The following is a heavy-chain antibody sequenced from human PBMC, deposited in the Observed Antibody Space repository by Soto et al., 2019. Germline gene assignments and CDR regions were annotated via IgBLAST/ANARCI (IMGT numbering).Heavy chain of an antibody. CDR1: GFTFSSYW. J-gene: IGHJ6*02. D-gene: IGHD2-2*01. Sequence: LRLSCAASGFTFSSYWMHWVRQAPGKGLVWVSRINSDGSSTSYADSVKGRFTISRDNAKNTLYLQMNSLRAEDTAVYYCARVAVVVPAAISYYYGMDVWGQGTTVTVSS. V-gene: IGHV3-74*01. CDR3: ARVAVVVPAAISYYYGMDV. CDR2: INSDGSST.